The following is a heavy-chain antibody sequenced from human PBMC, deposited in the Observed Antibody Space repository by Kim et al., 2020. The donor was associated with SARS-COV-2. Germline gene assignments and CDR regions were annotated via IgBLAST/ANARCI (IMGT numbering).Heavy chain of an antibody. CDR1: GFTVSSNY. Sequence: GGSLRLSCAASGFTVSSNYMSWVRQAPGKGLEWVSVIYSGGSTYYADSVKGRFTISRDNSKNTLYLQMNSLRAEDTAVYYCARGQDCGGDCSYMDVWGQGTTVTVSS. CDR2: IYSGGST. CDR3: ARGQDCGGDCSYMDV. D-gene: IGHD2-21*02. V-gene: IGHV3-53*01. J-gene: IGHJ6*02.